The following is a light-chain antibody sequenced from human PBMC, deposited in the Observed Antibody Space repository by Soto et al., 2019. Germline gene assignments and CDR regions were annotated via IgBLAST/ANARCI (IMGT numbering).Light chain of an antibody. CDR1: QSISGY. CDR2: GAS. CDR3: QQSYRTPIT. J-gene: IGKJ5*01. V-gene: IGKV1-39*01. Sequence: DIQMTQSPSSLSASVGDRVTITCRASQSISGYLNWYQQKPGKAPKVLISGASTLHNGVPSRFSGRGSGTDFTLTISSLQPEDFATYYCQQSYRTPITFGQGTRLEIK.